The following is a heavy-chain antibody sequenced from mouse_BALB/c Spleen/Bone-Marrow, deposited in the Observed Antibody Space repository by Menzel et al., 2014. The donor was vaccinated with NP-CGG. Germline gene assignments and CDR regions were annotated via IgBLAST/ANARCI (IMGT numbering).Heavy chain of an antibody. CDR1: GFTFNSYG. CDR3: ARHAYYDQTEVSFVY. Sequence: EVQLVESGGGLVKSGGSLKLSCAASGFTFNSYGMSWVRQTPEKRLEWVATISGGGSYPFYPDSVKGRFTISRDNAKNNLYLQLSSLRSEDTALYYCARHAYYDQTEVSFVYWGQGTLVTVSA. D-gene: IGHD2-4*01. CDR2: ISGGGSYP. J-gene: IGHJ3*01. V-gene: IGHV5-9-2*01.